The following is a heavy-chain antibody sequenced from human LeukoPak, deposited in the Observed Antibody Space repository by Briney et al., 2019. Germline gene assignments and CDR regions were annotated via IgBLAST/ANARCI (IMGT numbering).Heavy chain of an antibody. V-gene: IGHV4-61*02. CDR2: IYTSGST. D-gene: IGHD3-9*01. CDR3: ARGGYDILTGYYISDY. Sequence: SGTLSLTCTVSGGSISSGSYYWSWIRQPAGKGLEWIGRIYTSGSTNYNPSLKSRVTISVDTSKNQFSLKLSSVTAADTAVYYCARGGYDILTGYYISDYWGQGTLVTASS. CDR1: GGSISSGSYY. J-gene: IGHJ4*02.